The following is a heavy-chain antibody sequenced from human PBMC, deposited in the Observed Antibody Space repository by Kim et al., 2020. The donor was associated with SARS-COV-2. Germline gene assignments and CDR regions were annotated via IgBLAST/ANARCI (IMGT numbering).Heavy chain of an antibody. CDR1: DGSMSSYY. J-gene: IGHJ4*02. D-gene: IGHD6-19*01. CDR3: ARATGGWYFDY. V-gene: IGHV4-59*13. Sequence: SETLSLTCSVSDGSMSSYYWSWIRQPPGKGLEWIGDIHYSGITNYNPSLKSRVTISIDTANKQFSLKLTSITAADTAVYYCARATGGWYFDYWGRGTLVTVSS. CDR2: IHYSGIT.